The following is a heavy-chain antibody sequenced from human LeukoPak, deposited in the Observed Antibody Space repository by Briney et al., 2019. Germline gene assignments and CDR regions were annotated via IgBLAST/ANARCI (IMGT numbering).Heavy chain of an antibody. D-gene: IGHD4-11*01. J-gene: IGHJ6*02. CDR2: ISSSGSTI. CDR1: GFTFSDYY. Sequence: GGSLRLSCAASGFTFSDYYMSWIRQAPGKWLEWVSYISSSGSTIYYADSVKGRFTISRDNAKNSLYLQMNSLRAEDTAVYYCASVGTVTRYYYYYGMDVWGQGTTVTVSS. V-gene: IGHV3-11*01. CDR3: ASVGTVTRYYYYYGMDV.